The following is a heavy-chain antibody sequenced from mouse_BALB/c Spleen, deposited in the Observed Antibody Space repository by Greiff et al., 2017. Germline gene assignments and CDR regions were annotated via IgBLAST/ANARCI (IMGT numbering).Heavy chain of an antibody. CDR2: ISYDGSN. CDR1: GYSITSGYY. J-gene: IGHJ3*01. CDR3: ARKGYYDYAWFAY. Sequence: EVKLEESGPGLVKPSQSLSLTCSVTGYSITSGYYWNWIRQFPGNKLEWMGYISYDGSNNYNPSLKNRISITRDTSKNQFFLKLNSVTTEDTATYYCARKGYYDYAWFAYWGQGTLVTVSA. V-gene: IGHV3-6*02. D-gene: IGHD2-4*01.